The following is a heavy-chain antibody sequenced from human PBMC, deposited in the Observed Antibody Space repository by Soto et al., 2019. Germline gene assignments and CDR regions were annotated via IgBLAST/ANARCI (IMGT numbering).Heavy chain of an antibody. Sequence: GGSLRLSCSASGFTFSSYAMHWVRQAPGKGLEYVSAISSNGGSTYYADSVKGRFTISRDNSKNTLYLQMSSLRAEDTAVYYCRRMAARTYEPYHYGMDVGGPGTTVTVSS. CDR2: ISSNGGST. CDR3: RRMAARTYEPYHYGMDV. V-gene: IGHV3-64D*09. CDR1: GFTFSSYA. D-gene: IGHD6-13*01. J-gene: IGHJ6*02.